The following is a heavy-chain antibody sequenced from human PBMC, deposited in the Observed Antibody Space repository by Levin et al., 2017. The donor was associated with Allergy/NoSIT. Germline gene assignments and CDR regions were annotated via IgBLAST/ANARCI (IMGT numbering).Heavy chain of an antibody. Sequence: LSLTCAASGFTFSDYYMSWIRPAPGKGLEWVSYISSSGSTIYYADSVKGRFTISRDNAKNSLYLQMNSLRAEDTAVYYCARDLITYYYDSSGYLADAFDIWGQGTMVTVSS. CDR2: ISSSGSTI. D-gene: IGHD3-22*01. V-gene: IGHV3-11*01. CDR3: ARDLITYYYDSSGYLADAFDI. J-gene: IGHJ3*02. CDR1: GFTFSDYY.